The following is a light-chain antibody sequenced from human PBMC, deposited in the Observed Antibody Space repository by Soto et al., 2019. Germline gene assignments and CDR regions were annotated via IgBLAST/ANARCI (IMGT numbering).Light chain of an antibody. CDR1: QGINNW. Sequence: DIQMTQSPSSVSASVGDRVTITCRASQGINNWLAWYQQKPGKDPELLIYAVSYLQSGDPSRFSGSGSGTDFTLTISCLQPEDFATYFCKQASAFPLTFGGGTKVEI. CDR2: AVS. CDR3: KQASAFPLT. J-gene: IGKJ4*01. V-gene: IGKV1-12*01.